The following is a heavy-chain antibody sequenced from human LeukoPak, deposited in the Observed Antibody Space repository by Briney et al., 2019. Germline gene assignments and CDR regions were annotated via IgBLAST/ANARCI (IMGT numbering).Heavy chain of an antibody. Sequence: SETLSLTCTVSGGSISSSNYYWGWIRQPPGKGLECIGSIYYSGSTYYNPSLKSRVTISVDTSKNQFSLKLSSVTAADTAVYYCASFPGRIYFDYWGQGTLVTVSS. CDR3: ASFPGRIYFDY. V-gene: IGHV4-39*07. CDR1: GGSISSSNYY. CDR2: IYYSGST. J-gene: IGHJ4*02.